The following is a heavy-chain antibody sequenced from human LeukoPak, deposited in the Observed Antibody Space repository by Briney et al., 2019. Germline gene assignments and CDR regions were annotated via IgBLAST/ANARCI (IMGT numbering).Heavy chain of an antibody. V-gene: IGHV5-51*01. CDR3: AKIDRQYCSRSSCYALDY. CDR1: GYGFTSYW. Sequence: GESLKISCKGSGYGFTSYWIGWVRQMPGKGLEWMGIIYPGDSDTRYSPSFQGQVTISADKSISTAYLQWSSLKASDTAIYYCAKIDRQYCSRSSCYALDYWGQGTQVTVSS. J-gene: IGHJ4*02. CDR2: IYPGDSDT. D-gene: IGHD2-2*01.